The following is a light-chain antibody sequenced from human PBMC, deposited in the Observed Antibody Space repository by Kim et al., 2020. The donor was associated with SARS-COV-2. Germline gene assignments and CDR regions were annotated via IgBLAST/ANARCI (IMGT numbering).Light chain of an antibody. Sequence: QSALTQPASVSGSPGQSITISCTGTSSDVGGYNYVSWYQQHPGKAPKLMIYDVSKRPSGVSNRFSGSKSGNTASLTISGRQAEDEADYYCSSYTSSSTSWVFGGGTQLTVL. CDR1: SSDVGGYNY. CDR3: SSYTSSSTSWV. V-gene: IGLV2-14*01. CDR2: DVS. J-gene: IGLJ3*02.